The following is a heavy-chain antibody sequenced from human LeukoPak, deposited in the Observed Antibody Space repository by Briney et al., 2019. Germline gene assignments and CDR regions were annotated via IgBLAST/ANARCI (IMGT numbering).Heavy chain of an antibody. CDR2: IYTSGST. J-gene: IGHJ3*02. D-gene: IGHD2-2*01. V-gene: IGHV4-4*07. Sequence: SETLSLTCTVSGGSISSYYWSWIRQPAGKGLEWIGRIYTSGSTNYNPSLKSRVTMSVDTSKNQFSLKLSSVTAADTAVYYCASQDCSSTSCYVLLDVAFDIWGQGTMVTVSS. CDR3: ASQDCSSTSCYVLLDVAFDI. CDR1: GGSISSYY.